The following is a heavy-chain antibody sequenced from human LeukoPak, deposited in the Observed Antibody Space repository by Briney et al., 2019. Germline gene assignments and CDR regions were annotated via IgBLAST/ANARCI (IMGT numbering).Heavy chain of an antibody. J-gene: IGHJ5*02. Sequence: QPGGSLRLSCAASGFTFSSYGMHWVRQAPGKGLEWVAFIRYDGSNKYYADSVKGRFTISRDNSKNTLYLQMNSLRAEDTAVYYCAKDRVVVAAPRDNWFDPWGQGTLVTVSS. V-gene: IGHV3-30*02. D-gene: IGHD2-15*01. CDR2: IRYDGSNK. CDR3: AKDRVVVAAPRDNWFDP. CDR1: GFTFSSYG.